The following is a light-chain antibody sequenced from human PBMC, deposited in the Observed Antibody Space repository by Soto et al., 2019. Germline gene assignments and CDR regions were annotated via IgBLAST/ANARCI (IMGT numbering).Light chain of an antibody. CDR1: QSISTY. J-gene: IGKJ1*01. CDR3: QLRSNWPRWT. CDR2: STS. Sequence: IQVTQSPSSLSASVGNRVTITCRASQSISTYLNWYQKKPGKPPRVLIYSTSTLSNGVPSRFSGSGSGTDFTLTISSLEPEDFAVYYCQLRSNWPRWTFGQGAKV. V-gene: IGKV1-39*01.